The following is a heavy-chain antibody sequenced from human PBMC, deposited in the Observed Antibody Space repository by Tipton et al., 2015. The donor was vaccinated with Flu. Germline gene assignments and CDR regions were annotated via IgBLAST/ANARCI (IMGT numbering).Heavy chain of an antibody. Sequence: TLSLTCAVYGGSFSGYYWSWIRQPPGKGLEWIGEINHSGTTNYSPSLKSRVTISVDTSKKQFSLKLSSVTAADTAVYYCARSPGYYFDYWGQGTLVTVSS. CDR3: ARSPGYYFDY. J-gene: IGHJ4*02. CDR1: GGSFSGYY. V-gene: IGHV4-34*01. CDR2: INHSGTT.